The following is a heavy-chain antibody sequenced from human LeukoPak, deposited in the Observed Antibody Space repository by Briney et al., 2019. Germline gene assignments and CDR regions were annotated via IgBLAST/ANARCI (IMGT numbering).Heavy chain of an antibody. Sequence: SETLSLTCTVSGGSISSGSYYWSWIRQPAGKGLEWIGRIYTSGSTNYNPSLKSRVTISVDTSKNQFSLKLGSVTAADTAVYYCARFTFGGVIVPSWGQGTLVTVSS. D-gene: IGHD3-16*02. V-gene: IGHV4-61*02. CDR1: GGSISSGSYY. CDR2: IYTSGST. J-gene: IGHJ4*02. CDR3: ARFTFGGVIVPS.